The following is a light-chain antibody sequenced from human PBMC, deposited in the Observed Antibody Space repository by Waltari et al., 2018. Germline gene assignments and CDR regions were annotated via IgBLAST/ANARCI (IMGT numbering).Light chain of an antibody. CDR2: DAS. CDR3: QQYDDWPVT. Sequence: EIVMTQSPATLSVSPGERATLSCRASQTISSNLAWYQQKRGQAPRLLIYDASARATGIPATFSGSGSGTEFTLTIDSLQSEDFAVYYCQQYDDWPVTFGQGTRLE. V-gene: IGKV3-15*01. CDR1: QTISSN. J-gene: IGKJ5*01.